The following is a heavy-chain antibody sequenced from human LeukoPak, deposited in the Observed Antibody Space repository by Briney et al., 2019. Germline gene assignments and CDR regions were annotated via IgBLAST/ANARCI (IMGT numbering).Heavy chain of an antibody. V-gene: IGHV4-59*12. CDR3: ARVVIAFDY. CDR2: ISYSGRT. Sequence: SETLSLTCTVSGGSINSYYWSWIRQPPGKGLEWIGYISYSGRTNYNPSLKSRVTISVDTSKNQFSLKLSSVTAADTAVYYCARVVIAFDYWGQGTLVTVSS. D-gene: IGHD3-16*02. J-gene: IGHJ4*02. CDR1: GGSINSYY.